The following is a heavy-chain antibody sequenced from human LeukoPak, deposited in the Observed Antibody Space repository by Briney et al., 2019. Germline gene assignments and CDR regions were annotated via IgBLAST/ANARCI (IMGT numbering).Heavy chain of an antibody. D-gene: IGHD6-19*01. J-gene: IGHJ5*02. V-gene: IGHV4-39*07. Sequence: PSETLSLTCTVSGGSISSSSYYWGWIRQPPGKGLEWIGSIYYSGSTYYNPSLKSRVTISVDTSKNQFSLKLSSVTAADTAVCYCARSIRWLVQWFDPWGQGTLVTVSS. CDR3: ARSIRWLVQWFDP. CDR1: GGSISSSSYY. CDR2: IYYSGST.